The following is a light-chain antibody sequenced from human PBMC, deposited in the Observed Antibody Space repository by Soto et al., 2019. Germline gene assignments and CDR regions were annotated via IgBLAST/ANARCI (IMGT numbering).Light chain of an antibody. V-gene: IGKV3-20*01. J-gene: IGKJ5*01. CDR3: QQYGSSPPIT. CDR2: GAS. CDR1: HSVSSSY. Sequence: EIVLTQSPGTLSWSPGERATLSCRASHSVSSSYLAWYRQKPGQAPRLLIYGASSRATCIPDRFSGSGSGTDFTLTISRLEPEDFAVYYCQQYGSSPPITFGQGTRLEIK.